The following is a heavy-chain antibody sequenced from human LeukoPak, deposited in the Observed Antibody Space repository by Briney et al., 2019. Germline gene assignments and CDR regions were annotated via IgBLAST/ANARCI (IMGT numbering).Heavy chain of an antibody. CDR2: IYYSGST. CDR1: GGSLSSYY. V-gene: IGHV4-59*12. J-gene: IGHJ5*02. Sequence: PSETLSLTCTVSGGSLSSYYWSWIRQPPGKGLEWIGYIYYSGSTNYNPSLKSRVTISVDTSKNQFSLKLSSVTAADTAVYYCASAAARPGWFDPWGQGTLVTVSS. D-gene: IGHD6-6*01. CDR3: ASAAARPGWFDP.